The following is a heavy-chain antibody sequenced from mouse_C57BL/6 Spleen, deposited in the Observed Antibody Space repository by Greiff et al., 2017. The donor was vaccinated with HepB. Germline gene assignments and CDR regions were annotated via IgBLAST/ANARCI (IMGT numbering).Heavy chain of an antibody. V-gene: IGHV1-53*01. CDR2: INPSNGGT. CDR1: GYTFTSYW. CDR3: AREGIYYGNYVGY. J-gene: IGHJ2*01. Sequence: QVQLQQSGTELVKPGASVKLSCKASGYTFTSYWMHWVKQRPGQGLEWIGNINPSNGGTNYNEKFKSKATLTVDKSSSTAYMQLSSLTSEDSAVYYCAREGIYYGNYVGYWGQGTTLTVSS. D-gene: IGHD2-1*01.